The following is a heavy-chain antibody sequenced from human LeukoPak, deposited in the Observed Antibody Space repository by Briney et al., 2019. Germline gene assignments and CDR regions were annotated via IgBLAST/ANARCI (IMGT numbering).Heavy chain of an antibody. CDR3: ARDGLLAAAGTANYYMDV. V-gene: IGHV4-4*02. CDR1: GGSITSNYW. Sequence: SETLSLTCDVSGGSITSNYWWNWVRQTPGKGLEWIGETYHSGYTNYNPSLKSRVTISVDTSKNQFSLKLSSVTAADTAVYYCARDGLLAAAGTANYYMDVWGKGTTVTVSS. J-gene: IGHJ6*03. CDR2: TYHSGYT. D-gene: IGHD6-13*01.